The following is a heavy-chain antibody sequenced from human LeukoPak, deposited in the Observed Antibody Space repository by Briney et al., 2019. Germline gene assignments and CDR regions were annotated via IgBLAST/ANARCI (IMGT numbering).Heavy chain of an antibody. D-gene: IGHD1-26*01. CDR2: ISGSGGST. Sequence: GGSLRLACAASGFTFSSYAMSWVRQAPGKGLEWVSAISGSGGSTYYADSVKGRFTISRGNSKNTLYLQMNSLRAEDTAVYYCAVGGSSRGAFDIWGQGTMVTVSS. V-gene: IGHV3-23*01. J-gene: IGHJ3*02. CDR1: GFTFSSYA. CDR3: AVGGSSRGAFDI.